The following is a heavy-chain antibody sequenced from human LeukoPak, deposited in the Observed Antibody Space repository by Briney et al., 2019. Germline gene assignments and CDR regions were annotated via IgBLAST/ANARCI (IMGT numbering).Heavy chain of an antibody. CDR3: AAGGGAFDI. D-gene: IGHD3-16*01. CDR1: GDSVSSSSAA. J-gene: IGHJ3*02. CDR2: TYYRSKWYN. V-gene: IGHV6-1*01. Sequence: SQTLSLTCAISGDSVSSSSAAWNWIRQSPSRGLEWLGRTYYRSKWYNDYGLSVKGRITTMPDTSKNQFSLQLNSMTPEDTAVYYCAAGGGAFDIWGQGTMVTVSS.